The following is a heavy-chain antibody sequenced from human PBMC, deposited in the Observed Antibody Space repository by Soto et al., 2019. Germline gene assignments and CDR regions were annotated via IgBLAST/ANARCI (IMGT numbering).Heavy chain of an antibody. CDR3: ARRGSSSWYGY. CDR2: IYYSGST. D-gene: IGHD6-13*01. V-gene: IGHV4-39*01. Sequence: QLQLQESGPGLVKPSETLSLTCTVSGGSISSNSYYWGWIRQPPGKGLEWIGSIYYSGSTYYNPSLKSRVTRPVATSKNQFARKLSSVSAADTAVYYCARRGSSSWYGYWGQGTLVTVSS. J-gene: IGHJ4*02. CDR1: GGSISSNSYY.